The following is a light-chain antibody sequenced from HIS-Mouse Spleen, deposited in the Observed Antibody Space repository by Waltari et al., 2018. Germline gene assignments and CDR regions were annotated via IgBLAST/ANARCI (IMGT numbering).Light chain of an antibody. CDR3: YSTDSSGNHRV. Sequence: SYELTQPPSGSVSPGQTARITCSGDALPKKYAYWYQQKSGQAPVPVIYEDSKRPSGIPERFSGSSSGTMATLTISGAQVEDEADYYCYSTDSSGNHRVFGGGTKLTVL. CDR2: EDS. V-gene: IGLV3-10*01. J-gene: IGLJ2*01. CDR1: ALPKKY.